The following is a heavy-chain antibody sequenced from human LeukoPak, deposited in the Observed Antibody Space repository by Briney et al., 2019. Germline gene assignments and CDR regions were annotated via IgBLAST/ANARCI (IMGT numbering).Heavy chain of an antibody. D-gene: IGHD1-7*01. V-gene: IGHV3-7*01. J-gene: IGHJ4*02. CDR3: ARDQNWNYEDYFDY. CDR1: GVTFSSYW. CDR2: IKQDGSEK. Sequence: PGGSLRLSCAASGVTFSSYWMSWVRQAPGKGLEWVANIKQDGSEKYYVDSVKGRFTISRDNAKNSLYLQMNSLRAEDTAVYYCARDQNWNYEDYFDYWGQGTLVTVSS.